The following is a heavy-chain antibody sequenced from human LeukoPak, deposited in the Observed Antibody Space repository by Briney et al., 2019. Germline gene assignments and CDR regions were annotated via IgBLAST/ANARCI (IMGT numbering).Heavy chain of an antibody. CDR1: GGSISSGDYY. CDR3: ARGEGGGRYDFWSGYSTYYFDY. Sequence: TSQTLSLTCTVSGGSISSGDYYWSWIRQPPGKGLEWIGYIYYSGSTYYNPSLKSRVTISVDTSKNQFSLKLSSVTAADTAVYYCARGEGGGRYDFWSGYSTYYFDYWGQGTLATVSS. CDR2: IYYSGST. J-gene: IGHJ4*02. V-gene: IGHV4-30-4*08. D-gene: IGHD3-3*01.